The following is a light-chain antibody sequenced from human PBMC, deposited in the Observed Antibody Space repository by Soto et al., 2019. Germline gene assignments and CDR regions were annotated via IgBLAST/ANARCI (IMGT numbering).Light chain of an antibody. CDR2: AAS. J-gene: IGKJ4*01. V-gene: IGKV3-20*01. CDR3: QQYGNSPLT. Sequence: EILFTQSPGTLSLSPGERPTLSCRASQTVSSSSLVWYQQKPGQAPRILLYAASSRDADIPDRFSGRGSGTDFTLTISRLEPGDRAVYFCQQYGNSPLTFGGGTKVDIK. CDR1: QTVSSSS.